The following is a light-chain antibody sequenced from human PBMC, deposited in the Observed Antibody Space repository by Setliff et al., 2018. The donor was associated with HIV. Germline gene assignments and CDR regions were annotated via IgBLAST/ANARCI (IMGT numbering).Light chain of an antibody. J-gene: IGLJ1*01. CDR1: SSDVGGYNY. CDR2: DVS. V-gene: IGLV2-14*03. CDR3: SSFTSSSTYV. Sequence: QSALAQPASVSGSPGQSITISCTGTSSDVGGYNYVSWYQQHPGKAPKLMIYDVSDRPSGVSNRFSGSKSANTASLSISGLQAEDEADYFCSSFTSSSTYVFGTGTKVTLL.